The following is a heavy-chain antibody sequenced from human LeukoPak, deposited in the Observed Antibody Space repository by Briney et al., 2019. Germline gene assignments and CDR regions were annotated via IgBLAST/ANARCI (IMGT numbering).Heavy chain of an antibody. V-gene: IGHV1-69*13. CDR2: IIPIFGTA. Sequence: GASVKVSCKASGGTFSSYAIGWVRQAPGQGLEWMGGIIPIFGTANYAQKFQGRVTITADESTSTAYMELSSLRSEDTAVYYCARSITIFGVVIFNGMDVWGQGTTVTVSS. J-gene: IGHJ6*02. CDR3: ARSITIFGVVIFNGMDV. D-gene: IGHD3-3*01. CDR1: GGTFSSYA.